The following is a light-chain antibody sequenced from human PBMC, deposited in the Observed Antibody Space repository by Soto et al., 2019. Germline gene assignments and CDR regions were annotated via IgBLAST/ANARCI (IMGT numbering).Light chain of an antibody. V-gene: IGLV1-40*01. CDR2: GNR. J-gene: IGLJ3*02. Sequence: QLVLTQPPSGSGAPGQRVTISCTGNGSNLGAGYDVHWYQQLPGADPKVVIFGNRNRPSGVPERLSGPKSGTSASLAITGLQAEDEADYYCQDYDYSVTASVFGGGTKLTVL. CDR1: GSNLGAGYD. CDR3: QDYDYSVTASV.